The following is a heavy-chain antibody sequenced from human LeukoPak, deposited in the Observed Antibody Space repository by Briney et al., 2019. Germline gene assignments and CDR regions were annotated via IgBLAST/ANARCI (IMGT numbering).Heavy chain of an antibody. D-gene: IGHD2-15*01. CDR2: MNPNSGNT. J-gene: IGHJ5*02. CDR3: ARWANDIVSLDP. CDR1: GYTFTSYD. Sequence: GASVKVSCKASGYTFTSYDINWVRQATGQGLEWMGWMNPNSGNTGYAQKFQGRVTMTRNTSISTAYMELSSLRSEDTAVYYCARWANDIVSLDPWGQGTLVTVSS. V-gene: IGHV1-8*01.